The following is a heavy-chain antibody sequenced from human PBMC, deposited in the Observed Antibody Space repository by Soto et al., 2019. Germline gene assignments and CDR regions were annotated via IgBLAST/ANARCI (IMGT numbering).Heavy chain of an antibody. V-gene: IGHV3-30-3*01. D-gene: IGHD3-16*01. CDR2: ISYDGSNK. J-gene: IGHJ4*02. CDR1: GFTFSNYG. Sequence: QVQLVESGGGVVQPGRSLRLSCVASGFTFSNYGMHWVRQAPGKGLKWVAVISYDGSNKYYADSVKGRFTISRDNSKNTLYLQMNSLRAEDTAVYYCARGRDYLGGDFDYWGQGTLVTVSS. CDR3: ARGRDYLGGDFDY.